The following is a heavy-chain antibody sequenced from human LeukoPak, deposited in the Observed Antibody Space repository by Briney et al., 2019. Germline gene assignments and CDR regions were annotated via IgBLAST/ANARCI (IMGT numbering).Heavy chain of an antibody. D-gene: IGHD2-8*01. CDR1: GYSFTSYW. Sequence: ESLKISCKGSGYSFTSYWIGWVRQMPAKGLAWMGRVYPGESDTRYSPSLHGQVTISADKPISTAYLEWSSLKASDTAMYYCARPVLMVYANRLGRRFDAFDIWGQGTMVTVSS. V-gene: IGHV5-51*04. CDR2: VYPGESDT. J-gene: IGHJ3*02. CDR3: ARPVLMVYANRLGRRFDAFDI.